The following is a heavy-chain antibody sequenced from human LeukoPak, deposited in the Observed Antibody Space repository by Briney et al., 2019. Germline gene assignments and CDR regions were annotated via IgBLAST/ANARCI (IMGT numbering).Heavy chain of an antibody. D-gene: IGHD3-22*01. V-gene: IGHV1-2*02. CDR3: AHPYYYDSSAS. J-gene: IGHJ5*02. Sequence: GASVRVSCKASGYTFTVYYMHWVRQGPGQGLEWMGWINPNTGDIHSAQKFQGRVTFTADKSTSTAYMELSSLRSEDTAVYYCAHPYYYDSSASWGQGTLVTVSS. CDR1: GYTFTVYY. CDR2: INPNTGDI.